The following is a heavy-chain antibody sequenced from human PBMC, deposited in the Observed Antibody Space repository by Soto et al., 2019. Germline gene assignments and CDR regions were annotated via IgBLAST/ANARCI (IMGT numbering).Heavy chain of an antibody. CDR1: GGSISSSSYY. CDR2: IYYSGST. CDR3: ASHSGSRWNWFDP. J-gene: IGHJ5*02. V-gene: IGHV4-39*01. D-gene: IGHD1-26*01. Sequence: PSETLSLTCTVSGGSISSSSYYWGWIRQPPGKGLEWIGSIYYSGSTYYNPSLKSRVTISVDTPKNQFSLKLSSVTAADTAVYYCASHSGSRWNWFDPWGQGTLVTVSS.